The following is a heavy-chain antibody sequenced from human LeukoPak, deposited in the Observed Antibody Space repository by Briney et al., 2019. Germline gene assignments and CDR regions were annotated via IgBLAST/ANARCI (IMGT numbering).Heavy chain of an antibody. Sequence: GGSLRLSCAASGFTFGDTWMNWVRQVPGQGLEWVANIKQDGSEKFYVASVKGRFTISRDNGKSSLYLQMNSLRAEDTALYYCATSYDMGWLIGYWGQGTLVAVSS. CDR1: GFTFGDTW. D-gene: IGHD3/OR15-3a*01. CDR2: IKQDGSEK. V-gene: IGHV3-7*03. CDR3: ATSYDMGWLIGY. J-gene: IGHJ4*02.